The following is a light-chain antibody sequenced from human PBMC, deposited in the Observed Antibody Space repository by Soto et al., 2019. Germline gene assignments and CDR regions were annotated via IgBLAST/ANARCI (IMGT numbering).Light chain of an antibody. CDR2: GNN. CDR1: SSNIGAAYD. V-gene: IGLV1-40*01. J-gene: IGLJ2*01. CDR3: QSYDNSLSGVI. Sequence: QSVLTQPPSVSGAPGQRVTISCTGSSSNIGAAYDVHWYQHLPGTAPKPLIFGNNNRPSGVPDRFSGSKSGTSASLAITGLQAEDEADYYCQSYDNSLSGVIFGGGTKLTVL.